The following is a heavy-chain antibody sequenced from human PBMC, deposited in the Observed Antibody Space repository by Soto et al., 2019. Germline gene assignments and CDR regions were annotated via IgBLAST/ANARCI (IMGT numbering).Heavy chain of an antibody. Sequence: QVQLQESGPGLVKPSQTLSLTCTVSGGSISSGGYFWSWIRQPPGKGLEWIGNIFYSGTTYYNPSLXSXXTLSVDTSKNQFSLKLSSVTAADPAVYFCARGVLYWGQGTLVTVSS. D-gene: IGHD1-1*01. CDR2: IFYSGTT. J-gene: IGHJ4*02. CDR3: ARGVLY. CDR1: GGSISSGGYF. V-gene: IGHV4-31*03.